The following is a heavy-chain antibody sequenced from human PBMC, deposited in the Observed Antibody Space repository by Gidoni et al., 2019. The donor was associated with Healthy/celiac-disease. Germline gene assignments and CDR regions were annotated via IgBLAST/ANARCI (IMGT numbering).Heavy chain of an antibody. CDR1: GFPFGSYA. CDR2: ISSNGGST. J-gene: IGHJ1*01. V-gene: IGHV3-64D*06. D-gene: IGHD3-3*01. CDR3: VKGPENFWSGLGYFQH. Sequence: EVRLVESGGGLVQPGGSLRLSCSASGFPFGSYAMHWVRQAPGKGLEYVSAISSNGGSTYYADSVKGRFTISRDNSKNTLYLQMSSLRAEDTAVYYCVKGPENFWSGLGYFQHWGQGTLVTVSS.